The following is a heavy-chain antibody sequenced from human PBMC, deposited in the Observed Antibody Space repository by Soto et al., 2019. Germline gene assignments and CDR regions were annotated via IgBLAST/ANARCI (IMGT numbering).Heavy chain of an antibody. CDR3: ARPDFWSGYYFGY. Sequence: PGGSLRLSCAASGFTFSSYAMHWVRQAPGKGLEWVAVISYDGSNKYYADSVKGRFTISRDNSKNTLYLQMNSLRAEDTAVYYCARPDFWSGYYFGYWGQGTLVTVSS. V-gene: IGHV3-30-3*01. D-gene: IGHD3-3*01. CDR2: ISYDGSNK. J-gene: IGHJ4*02. CDR1: GFTFSSYA.